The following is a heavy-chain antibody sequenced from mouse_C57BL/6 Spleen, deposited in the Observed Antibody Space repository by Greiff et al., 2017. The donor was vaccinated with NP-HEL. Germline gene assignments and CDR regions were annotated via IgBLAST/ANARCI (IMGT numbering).Heavy chain of an antibody. CDR1: GYTFTDYN. V-gene: IGHV1-18*01. D-gene: IGHD3-2*02. CDR3: ARGDSSGYRDYAMDY. CDR2: INPNNGGP. J-gene: IGHJ4*01. Sequence: EVQLQQSGPELVKPGASVKIPCKASGYTFTDYNMDWVKQSHGKSLEWIGDINPNNGGPIYNQKFKGKATLTVDKSSSTAYMELRSLTSEDTAVYYCARGDSSGYRDYAMDYWGQGTSVTVSS.